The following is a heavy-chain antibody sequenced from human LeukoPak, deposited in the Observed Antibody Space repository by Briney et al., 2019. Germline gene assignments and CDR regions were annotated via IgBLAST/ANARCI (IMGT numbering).Heavy chain of an antibody. J-gene: IGHJ6*03. CDR2: IRYDGSNK. CDR1: GFTFSSYG. V-gene: IGHV3-30*02. Sequence: GGSLRLSCAASGFTFSSYGMHWVRQAPGKGLEWVAFIRYDGSNKKYSDSVKGRFTISRDNSKNTLYLQMNSLRAEDTAVYYCAKDHLTYYYYYMDVWGKGTTVTVPS. D-gene: IGHD4/OR15-4a*01. CDR3: AKDHLTYYYYYMDV.